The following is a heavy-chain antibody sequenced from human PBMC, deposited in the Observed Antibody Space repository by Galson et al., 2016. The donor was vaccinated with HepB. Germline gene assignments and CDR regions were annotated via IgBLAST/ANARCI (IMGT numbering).Heavy chain of an antibody. CDR2: ISAYNGNT. CDR3: ARHRWSKYAMDV. Sequence: SVKVSCKASGYTFPSYGISWVRQAPGQGLEWMGWISAYNGNTNYAQNLQGRVSMTTDTSTSTAYMGLRSLRSDGTAVYSCARHRWSKYAMDVWGQGTKVTVSS. J-gene: IGHJ6*02. V-gene: IGHV1-18*01. D-gene: IGHD1/OR15-1a*01. CDR1: GYTFPSYG.